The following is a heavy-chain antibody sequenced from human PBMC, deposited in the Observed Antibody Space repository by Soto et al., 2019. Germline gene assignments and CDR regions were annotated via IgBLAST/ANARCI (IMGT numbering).Heavy chain of an antibody. CDR1: GFSLSTSGVA. D-gene: IGHD3-3*01. Sequence: QITLQESGPTLVKPTQTLTLTCTFSGFSLSTSGVAVGWIRQPPGKALAWLALIYWDDDKRYSPSLKSRVTSTKDTSKNQVVLTMTNMDPVDTATYYCVHSFGVVIMVYYHHGLDVWGQGTTVTVSS. CDR3: VHSFGVVIMVYYHHGLDV. J-gene: IGHJ6*02. V-gene: IGHV2-5*02. CDR2: IYWDDDK.